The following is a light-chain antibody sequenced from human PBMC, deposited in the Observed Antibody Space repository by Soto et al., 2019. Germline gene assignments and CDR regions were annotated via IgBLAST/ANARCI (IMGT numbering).Light chain of an antibody. Sequence: EIVLTQSPGTLSLSPGETATLSCRASQSVTRNYLAWYQQQPGQDHRLLIYGASNMATGIPDRFSVSGSGTDFTLTSSRLDHDDFAVYYCQQYGMSLLTFGQGTKVAI. V-gene: IGKV3-20*01. CDR1: QSVTRNY. CDR3: QQYGMSLLT. CDR2: GAS. J-gene: IGKJ1*01.